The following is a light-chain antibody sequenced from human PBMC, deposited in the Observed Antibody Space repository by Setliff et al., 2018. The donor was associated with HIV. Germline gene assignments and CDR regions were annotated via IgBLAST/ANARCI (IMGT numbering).Light chain of an antibody. CDR2: EGT. J-gene: IGLJ1*01. CDR3: CSYAGTNILYV. CDR1: SSDVGGYNS. V-gene: IGLV2-23*01. Sequence: SALTQPRSVSGSPGQSVTISCTGTSSDVGGYNSVSWYQQPPGKAPKLMMYEGTKRPSGVSNRFSGSKSGNTASLTISVLQAEDEADYYCCSYAGTNILYVFGTGTKGTVL.